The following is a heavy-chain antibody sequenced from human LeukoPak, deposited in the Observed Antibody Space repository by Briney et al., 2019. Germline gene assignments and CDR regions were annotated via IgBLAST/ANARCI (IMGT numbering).Heavy chain of an antibody. D-gene: IGHD1-7*01. CDR1: GFTFSSYG. Sequence: GGSLRLSCAASGFTFSSYGMHWVRQAPGKGLEWVAFIRYDGSNKYYADSVKGRFTISRDNSKNTLYLQMNSLRAEDTAVYYCAQVVWNYDYFDYWGQGTLVTVSS. CDR3: AQVVWNYDYFDY. J-gene: IGHJ4*02. CDR2: IRYDGSNK. V-gene: IGHV3-30*02.